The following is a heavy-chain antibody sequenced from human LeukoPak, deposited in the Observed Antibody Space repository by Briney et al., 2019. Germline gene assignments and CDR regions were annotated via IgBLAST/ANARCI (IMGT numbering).Heavy chain of an antibody. CDR3: TRVDGSPDY. D-gene: IGHD2-15*01. Sequence: WASVKVSCKASGYTFTRYDINWVRQATGQGLEWMGWINLKSGNTGHAQKFQGRVTITRDTSISTVYLELSSLRSEDTALYFCTRVDGSPDYWGQGTLVTVSS. CDR1: GYTFTRYD. J-gene: IGHJ4*02. CDR2: INLKSGNT. V-gene: IGHV1-8*03.